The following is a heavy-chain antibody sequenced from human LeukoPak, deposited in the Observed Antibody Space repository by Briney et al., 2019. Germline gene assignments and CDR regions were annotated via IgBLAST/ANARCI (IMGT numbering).Heavy chain of an antibody. V-gene: IGHV1-3*01. Sequence: ASVKVSCKASGYTFTGYYMHWVRQAPGQRLEWMGWINAGNGNTKYSQKFQGRVTITRDTSASTAYMELSSLRSEDTAVYYCARGYSSSWYWFDPWGQGTLVTVSS. J-gene: IGHJ5*02. D-gene: IGHD6-13*01. CDR1: GYTFTGYY. CDR2: INAGNGNT. CDR3: ARGYSSSWYWFDP.